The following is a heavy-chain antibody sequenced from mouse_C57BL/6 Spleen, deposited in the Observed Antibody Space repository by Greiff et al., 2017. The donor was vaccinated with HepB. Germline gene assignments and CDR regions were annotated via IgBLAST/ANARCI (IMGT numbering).Heavy chain of an antibody. D-gene: IGHD1-2*01. CDR2: IDPSDSYT. CDR3: ARSGYGLAY. V-gene: IGHV1-50*01. CDR1: GYTFTSYW. J-gene: IGHJ3*01. Sequence: QVQLQQPGAELVKPGASVKLSCKASGYTFTSYWMQWVKQRPGQGLEWIGEIDPSDSYTNYNQKFKGKATLTVDTSSSTAYMQLSSLTSEDSAVYYCARSGYGLAYWGQGTLVTVSA.